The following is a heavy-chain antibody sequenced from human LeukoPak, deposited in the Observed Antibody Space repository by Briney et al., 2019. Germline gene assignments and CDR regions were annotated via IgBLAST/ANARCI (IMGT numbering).Heavy chain of an antibody. Sequence: GASVKVSFKASGYTFTSYGISWVRQAHRQGLEWMGWSSTYNGNTNNAQKFQGRLTMTTDASTNTAYMQMRSLRSDATTAVYWPGERDWFDPWGQGTLVTVSA. V-gene: IGHV1-18*01. J-gene: IGHJ5*02. CDR2: SSTYNGNT. CDR1: GYTFTSYG. CDR3: PGERDWFDP.